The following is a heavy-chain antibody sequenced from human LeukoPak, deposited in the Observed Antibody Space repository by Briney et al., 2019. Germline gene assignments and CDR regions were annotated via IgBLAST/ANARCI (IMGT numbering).Heavy chain of an antibody. Sequence: SETLSLTCAVYGGSLSGYYWSWIRQPPGKGLEWIGETNHSGSTNYNPSLKSRVTISVDTSKNQFSLKLSSVTAADTAVYYCARDVTGDAFDIWGQGTMVTVSS. V-gene: IGHV4-34*01. J-gene: IGHJ3*02. CDR3: ARDVTGDAFDI. CDR1: GGSLSGYY. D-gene: IGHD2-21*02. CDR2: TNHSGST.